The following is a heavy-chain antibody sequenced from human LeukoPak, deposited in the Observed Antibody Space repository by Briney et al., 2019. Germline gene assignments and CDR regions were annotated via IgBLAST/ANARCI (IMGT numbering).Heavy chain of an antibody. J-gene: IGHJ4*02. V-gene: IGHV4-31*03. CDR3: ARVQSSXPYFDY. Sequence: SQTLSLTCTVSGGSISSGGYYWSWIRQHPGKGLEWIGYIYYSGSTYYNPSLKSRVTISVDTSKNQFSLKLSSVTAADTAVYYCARVQSSXPYFDYWGQGTLVTVSS. CDR2: IYYSGST. D-gene: IGHD3-22*01. CDR1: GGSISSGGYY.